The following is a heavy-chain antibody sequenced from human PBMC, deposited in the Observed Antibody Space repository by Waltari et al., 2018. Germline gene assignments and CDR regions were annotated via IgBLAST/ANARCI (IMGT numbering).Heavy chain of an antibody. J-gene: IGHJ1*01. CDR3: ARSAAIVVRGRYFQY. D-gene: IGHD3-10*01. CDR2: INDRGLT. CDR1: GGSSFSAYY. V-gene: IGHV4-34*02. Sequence: QVQLQQWGAGLLKPSETLSLSCAVHGGSSFSAYYWNWVRQVPGKGLEWIGEINDRGLTNYNPTLKSRGTISVDTSRNQFSLTLTSVTAADTALYYCARSAAIVVRGRYFQYWGQGTLVTVSS.